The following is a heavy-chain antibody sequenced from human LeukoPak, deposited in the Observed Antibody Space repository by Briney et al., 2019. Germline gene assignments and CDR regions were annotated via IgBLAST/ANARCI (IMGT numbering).Heavy chain of an antibody. CDR2: ISWDGDST. CDR3: ATAPYDSIGIFDY. V-gene: IGHV3-43D*03. D-gene: IGHD3-22*01. Sequence: GGSLRLSCAASGFTFGDYAMHWVRHAPGKGLECVSLISWDGDSTYYSDSVKGRFTISRDNNKNSLYLQMNSLRTEDTALYYCATAPYDSIGIFDYWGQGTLVTVSS. J-gene: IGHJ4*02. CDR1: GFTFGDYA.